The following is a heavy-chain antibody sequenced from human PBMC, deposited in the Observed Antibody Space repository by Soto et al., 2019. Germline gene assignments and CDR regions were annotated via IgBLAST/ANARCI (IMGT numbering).Heavy chain of an antibody. J-gene: IGHJ4*02. CDR1: GFTFSSYA. D-gene: IGHD1-26*01. V-gene: IGHV3-23*01. Sequence: PGGSLRLSCAASGFTFSSYAMSWVRQAPGKGLEWVSAISGSGGSTYYADSVKGRFTISRDNSKNTLYLQMNSLRAEDTAVYYCAKDLPAHSGSYPGEYYFDYWGQGTLVTVSS. CDR2: ISGSGGST. CDR3: AKDLPAHSGSYPGEYYFDY.